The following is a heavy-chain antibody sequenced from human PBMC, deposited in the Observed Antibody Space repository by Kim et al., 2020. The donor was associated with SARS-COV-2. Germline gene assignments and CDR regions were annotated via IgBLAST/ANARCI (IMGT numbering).Heavy chain of an antibody. V-gene: IGHV3-7*01. J-gene: IGHJ6*02. CDR1: GFTFSIYG. CDR2: IKEDGTEK. Sequence: GGSLRLSCAASGFTFSIYGMSWVRRAPGKGLEWVANIKEDGTEKSYVDSGKGRFTISRDNAKNSLYLQMNNLRTEDTAVYYCERHLRYYYGVDVWGQGT. D-gene: IGHD3-16*01. CDR3: ERHLRYYYGVDV.